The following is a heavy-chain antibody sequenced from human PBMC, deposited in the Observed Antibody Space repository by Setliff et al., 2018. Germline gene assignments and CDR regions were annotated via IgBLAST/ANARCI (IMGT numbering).Heavy chain of an antibody. CDR2: ISRNSGNI. V-gene: IGHV3-9*01. CDR1: GFTFDDYA. D-gene: IGHD2-15*01. Sequence: PGGSLRLSCAASGFTFDDYAMHWVRQAPGKGLEWVSGISRNSGNIGYADSVKGRFTISRDNAKNSLYLQMNSLSPEDTALYYCASSSGGNYEAYFDYWGQGTLVTVSS. J-gene: IGHJ4*02. CDR3: ASSSGGNYEAYFDY.